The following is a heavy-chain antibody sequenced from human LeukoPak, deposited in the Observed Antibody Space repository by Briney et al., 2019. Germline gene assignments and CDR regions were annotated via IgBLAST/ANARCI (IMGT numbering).Heavy chain of an antibody. V-gene: IGHV4-34*01. D-gene: IGHD6-6*01. Sequence: SETLSLTCAVYGGSFSGYYWSLIRQPPGKGLEWIGEINHSGSTNYNPSLKSRVTISVDTSKNQFSLKLSSVTAEDTAVYYCARAQTARIAARPRYYYGMDVWGQGTTVTVSS. CDR1: GGSFSGYY. CDR2: INHSGST. J-gene: IGHJ6*02. CDR3: ARAQTARIAARPRYYYGMDV.